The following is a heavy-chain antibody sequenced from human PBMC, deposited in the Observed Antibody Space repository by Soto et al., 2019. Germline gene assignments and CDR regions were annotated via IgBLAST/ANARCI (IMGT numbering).Heavy chain of an antibody. V-gene: IGHV4-59*01. Sequence: QVQLQESGPGLVKPLETLSLTCTVSGVSFSTYYWSWIRQAPGKGLEWIGYIYYSGSSNYNPSLKSRVTMSVDTSKNQLSLKLSSVTAADTAVYYCARDQGGPFDYWGQGTLVTVSS. CDR2: IYYSGSS. CDR3: ARDQGGPFDY. J-gene: IGHJ4*02. D-gene: IGHD2-15*01. CDR1: GVSFSTYY.